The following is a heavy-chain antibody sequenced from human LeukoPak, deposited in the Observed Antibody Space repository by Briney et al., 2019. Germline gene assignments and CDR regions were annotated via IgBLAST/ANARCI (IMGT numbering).Heavy chain of an antibody. CDR2: INSNSGDT. CDR1: GYTFSDYY. V-gene: IGHV1-2*02. D-gene: IGHD1-26*01. J-gene: IGHJ4*02. CDR3: ARDKSGIDY. Sequence: ASVKVSCKASGYTFSDYYVVWARQAPGQGLEWMGWINSNSGDTKYAQKFQGRVTMARDTSITTVYMELSSLRSDDTAVYYCARDKSGIDYWGQGTLVTVSS.